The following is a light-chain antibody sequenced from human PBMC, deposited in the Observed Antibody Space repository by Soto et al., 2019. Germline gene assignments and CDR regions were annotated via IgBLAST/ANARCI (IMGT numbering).Light chain of an antibody. CDR3: QQRTNWPLT. Sequence: EIVLTQSPATLSLSPGERATLSCRASQSVSNFLAWYQQKPGQAPRLLIYDGSNRATGIPARFGGSGSGTDFTLPISSLEPEDFAVYYCQQRTNWPLTFGQGTRLEIK. CDR1: QSVSNF. CDR2: DGS. J-gene: IGKJ5*01. V-gene: IGKV3-11*01.